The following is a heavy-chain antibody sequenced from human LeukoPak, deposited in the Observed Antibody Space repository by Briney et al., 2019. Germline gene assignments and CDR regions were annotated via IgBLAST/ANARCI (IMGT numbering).Heavy chain of an antibody. CDR3: ASRVNSGYRAGHSYFQH. J-gene: IGHJ1*01. V-gene: IGHV1-69*05. CDR2: IIPIFGTA. D-gene: IGHD3-22*01. Sequence: SVKVSCKASGGTFSSYAISWARQAPGQGLEWMGGIIPIFGTANYAQKFQGRVTITTDESTSTAYMELSSLRSEDTAVYYCASRVNSGYRAGHSYFQHWGQGTLVTVSS. CDR1: GGTFSSYA.